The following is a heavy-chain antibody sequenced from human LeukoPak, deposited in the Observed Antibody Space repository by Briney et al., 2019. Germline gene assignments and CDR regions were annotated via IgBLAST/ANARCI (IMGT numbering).Heavy chain of an antibody. J-gene: IGHJ4*02. CDR3: AKALFPEMATIMNY. CDR1: GFTFSSYP. CDR2: ISGSGGST. Sequence: PGGSLRLSCAASGFTFSSYPMSWVRKAPGKGLEWVSAISGSGGSTYYADSVKGRFTISRDNSKNTLYLQMNSLRAEDTAVYYCAKALFPEMATIMNYWGQGTLVTVSS. V-gene: IGHV3-23*01. D-gene: IGHD5-24*01.